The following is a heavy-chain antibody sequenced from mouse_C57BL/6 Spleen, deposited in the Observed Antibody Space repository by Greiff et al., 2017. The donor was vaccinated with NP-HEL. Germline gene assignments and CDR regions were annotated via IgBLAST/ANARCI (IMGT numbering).Heavy chain of an antibody. J-gene: IGHJ1*03. D-gene: IGHD2-5*01. Sequence: EVKVVESGGGLVQPGESLKLSCESNEYEFPSHDMSWVRKTPEKRLELVAAINSDGGSTYYPDTMERRFIISRDNTKKTLYLQMSSLRSEDTALYYCARRGIVTPYWYFDVWGTGTTVTVSS. CDR1: EYEFPSHD. V-gene: IGHV5-2*01. CDR3: ARRGIVTPYWYFDV. CDR2: INSDGGST.